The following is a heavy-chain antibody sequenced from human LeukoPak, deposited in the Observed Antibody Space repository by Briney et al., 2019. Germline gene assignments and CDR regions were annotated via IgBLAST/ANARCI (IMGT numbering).Heavy chain of an antibody. CDR1: GLSISRYW. CDR2: TPEDEHGT. D-gene: IGHD6-6*01. Sequence: LSGGSLRLSCAASGLSISRYWMSWVRQAPGKGLEWVASTPEDEHGTFYVDSVQGRFTVSRDNAKNSLHLQMSSLRVEDTAVYFCACPDTRSARPGEPSTYWGQGTLVTVSS. CDR3: ACPDTRSARPGEPSTY. V-gene: IGHV3-7*01. J-gene: IGHJ4*02.